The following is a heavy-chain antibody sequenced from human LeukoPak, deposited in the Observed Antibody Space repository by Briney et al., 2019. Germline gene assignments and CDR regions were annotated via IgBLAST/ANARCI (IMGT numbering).Heavy chain of an antibody. Sequence: PGGSLRLSCAASGFTLSSHGMHWVRQAPGKGLEWVEVISYGGSNKYYADSVKGRFTISRDNSKNTLYLQMNSLRAEDTAVYYCAKDQGIQLWLRYTFDIWGQGTMVTVSS. CDR2: ISYGGSNK. J-gene: IGHJ3*02. CDR1: GFTLSSHG. CDR3: AKDQGIQLWLRYTFDI. D-gene: IGHD5-18*01. V-gene: IGHV3-30*18.